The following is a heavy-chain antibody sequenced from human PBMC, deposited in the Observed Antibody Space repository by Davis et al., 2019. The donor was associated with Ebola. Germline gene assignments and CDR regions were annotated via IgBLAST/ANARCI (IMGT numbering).Heavy chain of an antibody. CDR1: GFTFSSYA. D-gene: IGHD6-6*01. CDR2: ISGSGGST. CDR3: ARGRVYSSPSPPMY. V-gene: IGHV3-23*01. Sequence: GESLKISCAASGFTFSSYAMSWVRQAPGKGLEWVSAISGSGGSTYYADSVKGRFTISRDNSKNTLYLQMNSLRAEDTAVYYCARGRVYSSPSPPMYWGQGTLVTVSS. J-gene: IGHJ4*02.